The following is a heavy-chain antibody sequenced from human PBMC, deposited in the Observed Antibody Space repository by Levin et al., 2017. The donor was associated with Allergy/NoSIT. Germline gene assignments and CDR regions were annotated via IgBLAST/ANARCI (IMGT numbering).Heavy chain of an antibody. CDR3: AKDRLYGSGSYVSVDY. CDR1: AFTFSNYG. V-gene: IGHV3-30*18. D-gene: IGHD3-10*01. CDR2: ISYDGRYV. Sequence: AGGSLRLSCAASAFTFSNYGMHWVRQAPGKGLEWVALISYDGRYVYYADSVKGRFTISRDNSKNTLYLQMNSLRAEDTAVFYCAKDRLYGSGSYVSVDYWGQGTLVTVSS. J-gene: IGHJ4*02.